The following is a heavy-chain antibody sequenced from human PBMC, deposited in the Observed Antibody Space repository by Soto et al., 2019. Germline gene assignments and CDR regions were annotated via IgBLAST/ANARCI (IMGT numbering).Heavy chain of an antibody. CDR1: GFTFSSYG. V-gene: IGHV3-30*18. CDR3: AKAGIAVAGTLFDY. CDR2: ISYDGSNK. Sequence: QVQLVESGGGVVQPGRSLRLSCAASGFTFSSYGMHWVRQAPGKGLAWVAVISYDGSNKYYADSVKGRFTISRDNSKNTLYLQMNSLRAEDTAVYYCAKAGIAVAGTLFDYWGQGTLVTVSS. D-gene: IGHD6-19*01. J-gene: IGHJ4*02.